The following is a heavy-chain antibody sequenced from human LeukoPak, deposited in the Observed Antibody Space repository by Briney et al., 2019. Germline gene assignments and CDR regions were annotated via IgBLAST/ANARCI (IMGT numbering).Heavy chain of an antibody. CDR2: IYTSGST. CDR3: ARMYYDFWSGYPDY. CDR1: GGSLSSYY. Sequence: SETLSLTCTVSGGSLSSYYWSWIRQPAGKGLEWIGRIYTSGSTNYNPSLKSRVTMSVDTSKNQFSLKLSSVTAADTAVYHCARMYYDFWSGYPDYWGQGTLVTVSS. J-gene: IGHJ4*02. V-gene: IGHV4-4*07. D-gene: IGHD3-3*01.